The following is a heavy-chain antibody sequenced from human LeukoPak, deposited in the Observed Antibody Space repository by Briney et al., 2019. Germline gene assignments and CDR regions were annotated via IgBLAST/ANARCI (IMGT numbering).Heavy chain of an antibody. CDR1: GFTFSSYD. CDR2: VGTALDT. D-gene: IGHD6-19*01. J-gene: IGHJ2*01. V-gene: IGHV3-13*01. Sequence: GGSLRLSCVASGFTFSSYDMHWVRQAKGKGLEWVSTVGTALDTFYPDSVKGRFTVSRENAKNSMYLHMNSLRAGDTAVYYCERGDSSGWRYWYFDLWGRGTLVTVSS. CDR3: ERGDSSGWRYWYFDL.